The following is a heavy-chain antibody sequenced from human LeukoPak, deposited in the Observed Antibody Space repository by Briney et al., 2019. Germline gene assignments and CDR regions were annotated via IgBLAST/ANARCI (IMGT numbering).Heavy chain of an antibody. J-gene: IGHJ4*02. CDR3: ARSPRGYDFRRELDY. CDR1: GGSISSYY. V-gene: IGHV4-4*07. D-gene: IGHD3-3*01. CDR2: IYTSGST. Sequence: SETLSLTCTVSGGSISSYYWSWIRQPAGKGLEWIGRIYTSGSTNYNPSLKSRVTMSVDTSKNQFSLKLSSVTAADTAVYYCARSPRGYDFRRELDYWGQGTLVTVSS.